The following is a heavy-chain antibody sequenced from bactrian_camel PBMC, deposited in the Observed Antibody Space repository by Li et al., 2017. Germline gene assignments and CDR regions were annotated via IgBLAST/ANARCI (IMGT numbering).Heavy chain of an antibody. V-gene: IGHV3S1*01. CDR1: EFTFSSYS. J-gene: IGHJ4*01. CDR3: ARRGSWYYFEY. Sequence: VQLVESGGGLVQPGGSLSLSCAASEFTFSSYSLYWVRQAPGGGLEWVSRINSGGDITWYADSLKGRFTISRDNAKNTVTLQMDSLKYEDTARYYCARRGSWYYFEYWGQGTQVTVS. CDR2: INSGGDIT. D-gene: IGHD6*01.